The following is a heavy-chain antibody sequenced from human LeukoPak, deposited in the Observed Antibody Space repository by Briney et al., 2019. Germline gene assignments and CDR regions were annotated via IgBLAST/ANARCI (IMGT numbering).Heavy chain of an antibody. J-gene: IGHJ5*02. CDR3: ARDDDYGGKGWFDP. D-gene: IGHD4-23*01. CDR1: GASIGSSPYY. CDR2: RFTYGPA. V-gene: IGHV4-61*09. Sequence: ASETLSLTCSVSGASIGSSPYYWTWIRQPAGRGLEWIGHRFTYGPATYSPSFKSRVTISLDTSKNEFSLILTSVTAADTAMYYCARDDDYGGKGWFDPWGQGTLVTVSS.